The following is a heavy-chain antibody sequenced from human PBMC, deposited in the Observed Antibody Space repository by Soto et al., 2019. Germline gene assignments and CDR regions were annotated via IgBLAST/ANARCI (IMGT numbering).Heavy chain of an antibody. J-gene: IGHJ4*02. D-gene: IGHD3-22*01. CDR1: GYTFTSYA. CDR3: ARGFRMVYYDSSGYYRGPRAVGY. Sequence: QVQLVQSGAEVKKPGASVKVSCKASGYTFTSYAMHWVRQAPGQRLEWMGWINAGNGNTKYSQKFQGRVTITRDTSASTAYMELSSLRSEDTAVYYCARGFRMVYYDSSGYYRGPRAVGYWGQGTLVTVSS. CDR2: INAGNGNT. V-gene: IGHV1-3*01.